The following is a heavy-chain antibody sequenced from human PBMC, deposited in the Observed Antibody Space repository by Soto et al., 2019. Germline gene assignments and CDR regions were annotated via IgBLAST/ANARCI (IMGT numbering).Heavy chain of an antibody. CDR3: ARARGSYSGYGDAFHM. D-gene: IGHD5-12*01. CDR1: GFTFSRYG. CDR2: IGFDGTSK. Sequence: QVQLVESGGGVVQPGRSLRLSCAASGFTFSRYGMNWVRQAPGKGLEWVAGIGFDGTSKYYADSVKGRLTISRDNSTSTLYVQMNSLRVEETAVYYCARARGSYSGYGDAFHMWGPGTMVPVSS. V-gene: IGHV3-33*01. J-gene: IGHJ3*02.